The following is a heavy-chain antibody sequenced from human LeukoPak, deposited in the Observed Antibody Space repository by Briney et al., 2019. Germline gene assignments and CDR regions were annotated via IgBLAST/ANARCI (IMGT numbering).Heavy chain of an antibody. Sequence: KPSETLSLTCTVSGGSISSYYWTWIRQPAGKGLEWIGRIYTSGNTGYNPSLKSRVTMSVDTSKNQFSLNLSSVTAADTAVYYCARVDLRAALFDYWGQGTLVTVSS. CDR3: ARVDLRAALFDY. D-gene: IGHD2-15*01. CDR1: GGSISSYY. J-gene: IGHJ4*02. V-gene: IGHV4-4*07. CDR2: IYTSGNT.